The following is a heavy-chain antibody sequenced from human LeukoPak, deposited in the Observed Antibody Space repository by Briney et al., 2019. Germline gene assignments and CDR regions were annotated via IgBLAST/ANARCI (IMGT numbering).Heavy chain of an antibody. J-gene: IGHJ4*02. CDR3: ARHSRILNYYDSSGYPAIIRFDY. Sequence: SGESLKISCKGSGYSFTSYWIGWVRQMPGKGLEWMGIIYPGDSDTRCSPSFQGQVTISADKSISTAYLRWSSLKASDTAMYYCARHSRILNYYDSSGYPAIIRFDYWGQGTLVTVSS. CDR1: GYSFTSYW. CDR2: IYPGDSDT. V-gene: IGHV5-51*01. D-gene: IGHD3-22*01.